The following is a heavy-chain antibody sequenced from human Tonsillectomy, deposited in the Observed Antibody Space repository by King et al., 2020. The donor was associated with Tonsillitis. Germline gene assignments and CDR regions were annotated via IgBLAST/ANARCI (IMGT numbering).Heavy chain of an antibody. CDR2: IYHSGST. Sequence: VQLQESGPGLVKPSETLSLTCTVSGYSISSGYYWGWVWQPPGKGLEWIGSIYHSGSTYYNPSLKSRVTISVDTSKNQFSLKLSSVTAADTAVYYCARFGAYWGQGILVTVSS. CDR3: ARFGAY. CDR1: GYSISSGYY. D-gene: IGHD3-3*01. J-gene: IGHJ4*02. V-gene: IGHV4-38-2*02.